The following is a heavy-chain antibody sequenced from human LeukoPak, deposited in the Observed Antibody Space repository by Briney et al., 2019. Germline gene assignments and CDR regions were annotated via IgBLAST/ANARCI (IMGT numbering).Heavy chain of an antibody. Sequence: GGSLRLSCAASGFTFSSYWMHWVRQAPGKGLVWVSRINSDGSSTSYADSVKGRFTISRDNAKNTLYLQMNSLRAEDTAVYYCRIVGVIYRGDAFDIWGQGTMVTVSS. D-gene: IGHD3-22*01. V-gene: IGHV3-74*01. CDR2: INSDGSST. CDR1: GFTFSSYW. CDR3: RIVGVIYRGDAFDI. J-gene: IGHJ3*02.